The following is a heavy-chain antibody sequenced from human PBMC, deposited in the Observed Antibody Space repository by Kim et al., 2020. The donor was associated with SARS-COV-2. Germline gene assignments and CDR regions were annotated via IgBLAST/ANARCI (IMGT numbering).Heavy chain of an antibody. J-gene: IGHJ4*02. CDR1: GFTFTTYN. V-gene: IGHV3-21*01. Sequence: GGSLRLSCVASGFTFTTYNMNWVRQAPGKGLEWVSSISSSGTYIYYADSVMGRFTISRDNTKNSLYLQMNSLRAEDTALYYCARGFSGKYPGGWGQGTL. CDR3: ARGFSGKYPGG. CDR2: ISSSGTYI. D-gene: IGHD1-26*01.